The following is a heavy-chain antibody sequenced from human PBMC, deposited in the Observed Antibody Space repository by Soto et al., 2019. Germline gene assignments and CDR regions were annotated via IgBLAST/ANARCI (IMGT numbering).Heavy chain of an antibody. CDR2: ISGSGGST. Sequence: GGSLRLSCAASGFTFSSYAMSWVRQAPGKGLEWVSAISGSGGSTYYADSVKGRFTISRDNSKNTLYLQMNSLRAEDTAVYYCAKAGGPSITMIVVVIIIADYFDYWGQGTLVTVSS. V-gene: IGHV3-23*01. J-gene: IGHJ4*02. D-gene: IGHD3-22*01. CDR1: GFTFSSYA. CDR3: AKAGGPSITMIVVVIIIADYFDY.